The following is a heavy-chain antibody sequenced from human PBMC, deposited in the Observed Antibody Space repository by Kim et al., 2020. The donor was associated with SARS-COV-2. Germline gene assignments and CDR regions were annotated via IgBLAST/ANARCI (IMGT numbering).Heavy chain of an antibody. Sequence: TPSRKSRVTISVDTSKDQFSLKLGSVPAADTAVYYCARFLVYCHHDAFDIWGQGTMVTVSS. J-gene: IGHJ3*02. D-gene: IGHD1-26*01. CDR3: ARFLVYCHHDAFDI. V-gene: IGHV4-39*01.